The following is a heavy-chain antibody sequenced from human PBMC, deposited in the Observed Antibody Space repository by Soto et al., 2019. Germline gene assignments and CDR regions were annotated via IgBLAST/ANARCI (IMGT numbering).Heavy chain of an antibody. V-gene: IGHV3-33*01. Sequence: GGSLRLSCAASGFTFSSYGMHWVRQAPGKGLEWVAVIWYDGSNKYYADSVKGRFTISRDNSKNTLYLQMNSLRAEDTAVYYCASLRDDILTGYYQSYYYYGMDVWGQGTTVTVSS. J-gene: IGHJ6*02. D-gene: IGHD3-9*01. CDR3: ASLRDDILTGYYQSYYYYGMDV. CDR2: IWYDGSNK. CDR1: GFTFSSYG.